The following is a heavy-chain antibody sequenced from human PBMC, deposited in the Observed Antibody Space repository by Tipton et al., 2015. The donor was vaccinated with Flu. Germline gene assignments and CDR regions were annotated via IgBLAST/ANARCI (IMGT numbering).Heavy chain of an antibody. J-gene: IGHJ4*02. D-gene: IGHD1-14*01. CDR3: ARDEGGTYPD. V-gene: IGHV3-53*01. Sequence: GSLRLSCAASGFTVSSNSMSWVRQAPGKGLEWVSIVYDDGRTYYADSVEGRFAISRDNSKNILYLQMNSLRADDTAVYFCARDEGGTYPDWGQGTLVTVSS. CDR1: GFTVSSNS. CDR2: VYDDGRT.